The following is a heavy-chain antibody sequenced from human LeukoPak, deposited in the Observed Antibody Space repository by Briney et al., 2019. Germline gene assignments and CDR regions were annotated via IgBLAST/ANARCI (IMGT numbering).Heavy chain of an antibody. V-gene: IGHV4-59*08. CDR2: IHYSGST. CDR3: ATWNSGSYSFDY. J-gene: IGHJ4*02. D-gene: IGHD1-26*01. CDR1: GGSIGTSY. Sequence: PSETLSLTCSVSGGSIGTSYWSWIRQPPGKGLEWIGYIHYSGSTDYNPSLKSRVTISLDTSKKRFSLRLSSVTAADTAVYYCATWNSGSYSFDYWGQGALVTVSS.